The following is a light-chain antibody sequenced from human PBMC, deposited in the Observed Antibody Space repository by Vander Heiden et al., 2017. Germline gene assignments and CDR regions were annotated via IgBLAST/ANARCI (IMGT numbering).Light chain of an antibody. J-gene: IGKJ3*01. CDR3: QQFESQPHT. Sequence: AIQLTQSPSSLSASVGDRVTITSRACRGINSGLAWYQQKPGKPPKILISDASNVQTGVSERISGSGSGTDFTLTISSLQPEDFATYYCQQFESQPHTFGPGTKVDIK. CDR2: DAS. CDR1: RGINSG. V-gene: IGKV1-13*02.